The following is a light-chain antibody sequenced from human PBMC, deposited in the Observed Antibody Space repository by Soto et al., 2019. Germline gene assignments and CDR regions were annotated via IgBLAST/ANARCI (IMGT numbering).Light chain of an antibody. V-gene: IGKV3-11*01. J-gene: IGKJ4*01. CDR3: QQRSNWPSLT. CDR1: QSVSNN. Sequence: EVVLTQSPATLSLSPGERATLSCRASQSVSNNLAWYQLKPGKAPRLLISDASNRATGIPARLSGNGSEKNFTLTISSLEPEDFAVYYCQQRSNWPSLTFGGGTKVDIK. CDR2: DAS.